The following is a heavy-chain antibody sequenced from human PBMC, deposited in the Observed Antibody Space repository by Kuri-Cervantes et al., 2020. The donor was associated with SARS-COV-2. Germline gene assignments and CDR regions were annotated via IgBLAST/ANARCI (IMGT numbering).Heavy chain of an antibody. Sequence: ASVKVSCKASGYTFTSYAMHWVRQAPGQRLEWMGWSNAGNGNTKYSQKFKGRVTITTDESTSTAYMELSSLRSEDTAVYYCARAARRKYQLLLDDWGQGTLVTVSS. J-gene: IGHJ4*02. CDR1: GYTFTSYA. CDR2: SNAGNGNT. V-gene: IGHV1-3*01. D-gene: IGHD2-2*01. CDR3: ARAARRKYQLLLDD.